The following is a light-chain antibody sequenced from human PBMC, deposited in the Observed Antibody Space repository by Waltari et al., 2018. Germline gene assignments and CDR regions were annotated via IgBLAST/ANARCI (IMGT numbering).Light chain of an antibody. CDR1: QSVSSNH. CDR2: GAS. Sequence: EIVLTQSPGTLSLSPGEGATISCRASQSVSSNHLAWYQQNPGQAPRLVIYGASRRAPGIPDRFSGGGSGTDFTLTISRLEPEDFAVYYCQQFGSSVTFGGGTKVEIK. CDR3: QQFGSSVT. V-gene: IGKV3-20*01. J-gene: IGKJ4*01.